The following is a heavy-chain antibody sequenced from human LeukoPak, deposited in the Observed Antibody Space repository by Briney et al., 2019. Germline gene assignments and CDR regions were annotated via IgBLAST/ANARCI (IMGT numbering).Heavy chain of an antibody. J-gene: IGHJ4*02. CDR3: ARGVVVAATHFDY. V-gene: IGHV4-59*01. CDR1: GVSISNYY. Sequence: SETLSLTCSVSGVSISNYYWTWIRQPPGKGLEWIGYIYYSGSTNYNPSLKSRVTISVDTSKNQFSLKLSSVTAADTAVYYCARGVVVAATHFDYWGQGTLVTVSS. D-gene: IGHD2-15*01. CDR2: IYYSGST.